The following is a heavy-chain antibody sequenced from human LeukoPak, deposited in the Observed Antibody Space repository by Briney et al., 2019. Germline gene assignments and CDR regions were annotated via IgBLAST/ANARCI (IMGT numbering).Heavy chain of an antibody. D-gene: IGHD6-6*01. J-gene: IGHJ4*02. CDR2: IYSGGST. CDR1: GFTVSSNY. CDR3: ARMPTLAYSSSAREFDY. Sequence: GGSLRLSCAASGFTVSSNYMSWVRQAPGKGLEWVSVIYSGGSTYYADSVKGRFTISRDNSKSTLYIQMNSLRAEDTAVYYCARMPTLAYSSSAREFDYWGQGTLVTVSS. V-gene: IGHV3-53*01.